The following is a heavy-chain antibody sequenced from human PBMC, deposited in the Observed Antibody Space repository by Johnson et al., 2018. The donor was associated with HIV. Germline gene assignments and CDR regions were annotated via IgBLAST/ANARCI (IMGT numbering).Heavy chain of an antibody. CDR3: ARGVKQQLSVVDAFDI. D-gene: IGHD6-13*01. CDR1: GFTFSSYA. Sequence: QVQLVESGGGVVQPGRSLRLSCAASGFTFSSYAMHWVRQAPGTGLEWVAVISYDGRNKYYADSVKGRFTISRDNSKNRLYLQMNSLRAEDTAVYFCARGVKQQLSVVDAFDIWGQGTMVTVSS. J-gene: IGHJ3*02. V-gene: IGHV3-30*04. CDR2: ISYDGRNK.